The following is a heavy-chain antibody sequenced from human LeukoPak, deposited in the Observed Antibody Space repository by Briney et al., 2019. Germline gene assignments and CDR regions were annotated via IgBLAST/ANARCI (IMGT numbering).Heavy chain of an antibody. V-gene: IGHV4-39*01. CDR2: GYYSGST. CDR3: ARLVRY. CDR1: GGSINSSSYY. Sequence: SETLSLTCTVSGGSINSSSYYWGWIRPPPGKGLEWIGSGYYSGSTYYNPSLKSRVTISVDTSKNRFSLKLSSVTAADTAVYYCARLVRYWGQGTLVTVSS. J-gene: IGHJ4*02.